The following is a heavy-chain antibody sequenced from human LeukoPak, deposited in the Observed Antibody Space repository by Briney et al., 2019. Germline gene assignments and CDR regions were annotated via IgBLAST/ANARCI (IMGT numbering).Heavy chain of an antibody. D-gene: IGHD3-22*01. CDR2: FDPEDGET. CDR1: GYTLTELS. J-gene: IGHJ4*02. Sequence: GASVKVSCKVSGYTLTELSMHWVRQAPGKGLEWMGGFDPEDGETIYARKFQGRVTMTEDTSTDTAYMELSSLRSEDTAVYYCATVFRGSSGYYHFDYWGQGTLVTVSS. CDR3: ATVFRGSSGYYHFDY. V-gene: IGHV1-24*01.